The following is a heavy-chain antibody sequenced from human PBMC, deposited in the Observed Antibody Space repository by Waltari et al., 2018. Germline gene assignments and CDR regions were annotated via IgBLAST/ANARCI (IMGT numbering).Heavy chain of an antibody. D-gene: IGHD6-13*01. Sequence: EVQLVQSGAEVKKPGESLKISCKGSGYSFTSYWIGWVRQMPGKGLEWMGIIYPCDSDTRYSPSFQGQVTISADKSISTAYLQWSSLKASDTAMYYCARIRGYSSSWDPHFDYWGQGTLVTVSS. J-gene: IGHJ4*02. CDR2: IYPCDSDT. CDR3: ARIRGYSSSWDPHFDY. CDR1: GYSFTSYW. V-gene: IGHV5-51*01.